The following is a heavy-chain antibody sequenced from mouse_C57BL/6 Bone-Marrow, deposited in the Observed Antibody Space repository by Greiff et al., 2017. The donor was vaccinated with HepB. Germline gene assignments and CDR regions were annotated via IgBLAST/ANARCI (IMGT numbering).Heavy chain of an antibody. CDR2: ISNGGGST. J-gene: IGHJ1*03. CDR1: GFTFSDYY. Sequence: EVQLVESGGGLVQPGGSLKLSCAASGFTFSDYYMYWVRQTPEKRLEWVAYISNGGGSTYYPDTVKGRFTISRDNAKNTLYLQMSRLTSEDTAVDYCARHEDYDDGWYFDDWGTGTTVTVSS. V-gene: IGHV5-12*01. CDR3: ARHEDYDDGWYFDD. D-gene: IGHD2-4*01.